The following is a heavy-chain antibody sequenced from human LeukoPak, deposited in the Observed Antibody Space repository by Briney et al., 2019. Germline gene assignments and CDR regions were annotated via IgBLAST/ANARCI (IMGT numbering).Heavy chain of an antibody. CDR3: ARDRNWNYFIDY. CDR1: GFTFSSYG. D-gene: IGHD1-7*01. Sequence: GGSLRLSCAASGFTFSSYGMHWVRQAPGKGLEWVAVIWYDGSNKYYADSVKGRFTISRDNSKNTLDLQMNSLRAEDTAVYYCARDRNWNYFIDYWGQGTLVTVSS. J-gene: IGHJ4*02. V-gene: IGHV3-33*01. CDR2: IWYDGSNK.